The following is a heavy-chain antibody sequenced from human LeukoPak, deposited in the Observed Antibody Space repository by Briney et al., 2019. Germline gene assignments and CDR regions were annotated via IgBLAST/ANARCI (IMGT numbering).Heavy chain of an antibody. V-gene: IGHV3-9*01. D-gene: IGHD6-19*01. Sequence: GGSLRLSCAASGFTFDDYAMHWVRQAPGKGLEWVSGISWNSGSIGYADSVKGRFTISRDNAKSSLYLQMNSLRAEDTALYYCAKGFSSSGWSGGLDYWGQGTLVTVSS. J-gene: IGHJ4*02. CDR1: GFTFDDYA. CDR3: AKGFSSSGWSGGLDY. CDR2: ISWNSGSI.